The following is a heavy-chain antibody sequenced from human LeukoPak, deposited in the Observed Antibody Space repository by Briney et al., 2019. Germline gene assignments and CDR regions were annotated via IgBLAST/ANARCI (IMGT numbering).Heavy chain of an antibody. CDR2: ISSSGSTI. CDR1: GFTFSSYE. Sequence: GGSLRLSCAASGFTFSSYEMNWVRQAPAKGLEWVSYISSSGSTIYYADSVKGRFTISRDNAKNSLYLQMNSLRAEDTAVYYCARGSRPERGPFYYWGQGTLVSVSS. CDR3: ARGSRPERGPFYY. V-gene: IGHV3-48*03. D-gene: IGHD1-14*01. J-gene: IGHJ4*02.